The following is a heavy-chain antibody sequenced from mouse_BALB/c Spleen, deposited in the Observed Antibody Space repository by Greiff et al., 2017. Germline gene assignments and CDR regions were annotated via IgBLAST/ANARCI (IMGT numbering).Heavy chain of an antibody. Sequence: VQLQQSGAELVRSGASVKLSCTASGFNIKDYYMHWVKQRPEQGLEWIGWIDPENGDTEYAPKFQGKATMTADTSSNTAYLQLSSLTSEDTAVYYCNAWGYDGFPFAYWGQGTLVTVSA. CDR1: GFNIKDYY. V-gene: IGHV14-4*02. J-gene: IGHJ3*01. CDR2: IDPENGDT. D-gene: IGHD2-3*01. CDR3: NAWGYDGFPFAY.